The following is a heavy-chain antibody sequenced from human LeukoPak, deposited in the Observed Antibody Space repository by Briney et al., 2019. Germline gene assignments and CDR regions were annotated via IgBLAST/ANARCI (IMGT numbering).Heavy chain of an antibody. CDR3: VNRGSSSSGFDY. D-gene: IGHD6-6*01. V-gene: IGHV3-64D*09. Sequence: PGGSLRLSCSASGFTFSSYGMHWVRQAPGKGLEYASAISSNGGSTYYADSVKGRFIISRDNSKNTLYLQMSSLRAEDTAVYYCVNRGSSSSGFDYWGQGTLVTVSS. CDR2: ISSNGGST. CDR1: GFTFSSYG. J-gene: IGHJ4*02.